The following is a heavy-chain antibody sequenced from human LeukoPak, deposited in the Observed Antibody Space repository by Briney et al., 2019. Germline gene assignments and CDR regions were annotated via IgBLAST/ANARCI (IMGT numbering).Heavy chain of an antibody. D-gene: IGHD4-17*01. CDR1: DGSISDYY. CDR3: ARFTTVTGWFDP. V-gene: IGHV4-59*08. Sequence: SETLSLTCTVSDGSISDYYWTWMRQPPGKGLEWIAYFYHSGSTKYNPSLKRRVTTSVDTSKNHFSLKLTSVTAADTAVYYCARFTTVTGWFDPWGQGTLVTVSS. CDR2: FYHSGST. J-gene: IGHJ5*02.